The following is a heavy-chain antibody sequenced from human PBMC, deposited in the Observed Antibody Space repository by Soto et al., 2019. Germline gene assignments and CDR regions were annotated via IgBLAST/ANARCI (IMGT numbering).Heavy chain of an antibody. CDR3: SHVAGSGQLLYSYYYYIVV. CDR1: GFSLTTRGVG. CDR2: ISWDDDK. Sequence: QITLKESGPTLAKPTQTLTLTCTFSGFSLTTRGVGVGWIRQPPGKALEWLALISWDDDKRYSPSLNSRLTITEDTSKIQVVLTLPHMDPGDKAKYSVSHVAGSGQLLYSYYYYIVVLVKGATVAVS. J-gene: IGHJ6*03. V-gene: IGHV2-5*02. D-gene: IGHD3-10*01.